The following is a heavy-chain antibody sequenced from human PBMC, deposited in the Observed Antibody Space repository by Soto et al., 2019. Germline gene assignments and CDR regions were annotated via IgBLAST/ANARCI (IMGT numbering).Heavy chain of an antibody. CDR2: ISSSSSYI. Sequence: GGSLRLSCAASGFTFSSYSMNWVRQAPGKGLEWVSSISSSSSYIYYADSVKGRFTISRDNAKNSLYLQMNSLRAEDTSVYNCAGDDGYSSSFDYWGQGTLVTVSS. J-gene: IGHJ4*02. CDR3: AGDDGYSSSFDY. CDR1: GFTFSSYS. D-gene: IGHD6-6*01. V-gene: IGHV3-21*01.